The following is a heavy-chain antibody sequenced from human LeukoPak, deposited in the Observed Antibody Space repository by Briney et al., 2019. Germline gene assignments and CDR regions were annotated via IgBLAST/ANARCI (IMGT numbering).Heavy chain of an antibody. D-gene: IGHD4-17*01. CDR3: AKGTDYGDYEWGVDY. CDR2: VSWNSGSI. Sequence: TGGSLRLSCAASGFTFDDYAMHWVRQAPGKGLEWVSGVSWNSGSIGYADSVKGRFTISRDNAKNSLYLQMNGLRAEDTALYYCAKGTDYGDYEWGVDYWGQGTLVTVSS. J-gene: IGHJ4*02. CDR1: GFTFDDYA. V-gene: IGHV3-9*01.